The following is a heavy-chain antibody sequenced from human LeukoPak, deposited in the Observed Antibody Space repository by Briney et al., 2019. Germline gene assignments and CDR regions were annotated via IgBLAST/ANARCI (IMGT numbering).Heavy chain of an antibody. D-gene: IGHD3-9*01. CDR2: IRSKAYGGTA. Sequence: GRSLRLSCTASGFTFGDHSVSWFRQAPGKGLEWVGFIRSKAYGGTAEYAASAKGRFTISRDDSKSVAYLQMDSLKTEDTAVYYCTREIRYFDWFQADYWGQGTLVTVSS. CDR3: TREIRYFDWFQADY. V-gene: IGHV3-49*03. CDR1: GFTFGDHS. J-gene: IGHJ4*02.